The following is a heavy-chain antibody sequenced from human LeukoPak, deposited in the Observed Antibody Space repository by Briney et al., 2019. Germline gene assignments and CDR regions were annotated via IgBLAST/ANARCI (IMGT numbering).Heavy chain of an antibody. J-gene: IGHJ5*02. D-gene: IGHD3-9*01. CDR1: GYTFTCYY. V-gene: IGHV1-2*02. CDR3: ARVPGRNVLRYLEASSNWFDP. CDR2: INPNSGGT. Sequence: GASVKVSCKASGYTFTCYYMHWVRQAPGQGLDWMGWINPNSGGTNYAQKFQGRVTMTRDTSISTAYMELSRLRSDDTAVYYCARVPGRNVLRYLEASSNWFDPWGQGTLVTVSS.